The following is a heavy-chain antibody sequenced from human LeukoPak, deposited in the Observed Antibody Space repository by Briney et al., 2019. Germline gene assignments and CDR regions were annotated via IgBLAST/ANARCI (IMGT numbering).Heavy chain of an antibody. CDR1: GYTFTSYY. CDR3: ARAHSSSFPNNWFDP. J-gene: IGHJ5*02. Sequence: ASVKVSCKASGYTFTSYYMHWVRQAPGQGLEWMGIINPSGGGTSYAQKFQGRVTMTRDMSTSTVYMELSSLRSEDTAVYYCARAHSSSFPNNWFDPWGQGTLVTVSS. V-gene: IGHV1-46*01. CDR2: INPSGGGT. D-gene: IGHD6-13*01.